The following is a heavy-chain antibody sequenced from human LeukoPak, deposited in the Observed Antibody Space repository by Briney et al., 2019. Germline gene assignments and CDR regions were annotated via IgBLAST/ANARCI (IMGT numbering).Heavy chain of an antibody. CDR2: MCYSGST. J-gene: IGHJ5*02. CDR1: GVSITSGDYY. CDR3: ARPYYYDSRIDP. V-gene: IGHV4-30-4*01. D-gene: IGHD3-22*01. Sequence: PSQTLSLTCTVSGVSITSGDYYWRWIRQPPGKGLEWIGYMCYSGSTYYNPSLKSRATISVDTSKNQFSLKLSSVTAADTAVYYCARPYYYDSRIDPWGQGTLVTVSS.